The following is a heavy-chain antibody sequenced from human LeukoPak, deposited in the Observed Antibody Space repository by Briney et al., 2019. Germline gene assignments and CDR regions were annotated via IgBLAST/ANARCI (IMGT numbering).Heavy chain of an antibody. D-gene: IGHD6-13*01. J-gene: IGHJ5*02. CDR3: ATDSSSWDIFDN. CDR1: GFTFGSYA. CDR2: ISYDGTNK. Sequence: PGGSLRLSCAASGFTFGSYAMHWVRQAPGRGLEWVAGISYDGTNKYYADSVKGRFTISRDNSKKTVHLQMDKLRAEDTAIYYCATDSSSWDIFDNWGQGTLVTVSS. V-gene: IGHV3-30-3*01.